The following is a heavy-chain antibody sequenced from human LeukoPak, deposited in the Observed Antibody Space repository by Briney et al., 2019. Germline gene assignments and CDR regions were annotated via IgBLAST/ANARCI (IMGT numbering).Heavy chain of an antibody. CDR2: ISYDGSNK. D-gene: IGHD6-13*01. Sequence: GGSLRLFCAASGFTFSSYGMHWVRQAPGKGLEWVAVISYDGSNKYYAGSVKGRFTISRDNSKNTLYLQMNSLRAEDTAVYYCAKERLKSSSWYTWTYYYGMDVWGQGTTVTVSS. CDR3: AKERLKSSSWYTWTYYYGMDV. V-gene: IGHV3-30*18. J-gene: IGHJ6*02. CDR1: GFTFSSYG.